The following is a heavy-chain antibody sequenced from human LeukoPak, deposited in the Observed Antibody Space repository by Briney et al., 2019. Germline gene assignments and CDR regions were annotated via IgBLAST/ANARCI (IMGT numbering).Heavy chain of an antibody. V-gene: IGHV3-20*04. CDR1: GFTFDDYD. CDR3: ARDLPQVEY. Sequence: GGSLRLSCAASGFTFDDYDMSWVRQAPGKGLEWVSGINWNGGDTAYADSVKGRFTISRDNAKNSLYLQMNSLRAEDTALYYCARDLPQVEYWGQGTLVTVSS. D-gene: IGHD2-15*01. J-gene: IGHJ4*02. CDR2: INWNGGDT.